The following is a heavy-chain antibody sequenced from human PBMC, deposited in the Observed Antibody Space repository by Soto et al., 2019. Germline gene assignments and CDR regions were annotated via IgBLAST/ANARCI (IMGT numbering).Heavy chain of an antibody. V-gene: IGHV3-48*02. D-gene: IGHD6-6*01. J-gene: IGHJ2*01. CDR2: ISSGSSTI. Sequence: EVQLVESGGGLVQPGGSLRLSCVASGFTFSSYSMNWVRQAPGKGLDWVSYISSGSSTIYYADSVKGRFTSSRDNAEKLLYLPIHGLKDEDTAVYYCARESGSYSRASGSLWYFDLWGRGTRVTGSS. CDR1: GFTFSSYS. CDR3: ARESGSYSRASGSLWYFDL.